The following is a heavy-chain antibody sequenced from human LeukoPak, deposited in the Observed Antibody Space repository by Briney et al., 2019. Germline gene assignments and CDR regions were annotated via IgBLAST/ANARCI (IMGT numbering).Heavy chain of an antibody. CDR3: ARDPNGNYVGAFDFQR. J-gene: IGHJ1*01. D-gene: IGHD4-17*01. CDR1: GFTFTSYA. V-gene: IGHV3-23*01. CDR2: ITDRGGTT. Sequence: GGSLRLSCAASGFTFTSYAMTWVRQAPGKGLEWVSSITDRGGTTSYADSVKGRFTISRDNYKNTLYLQMNSLRVEDTAVYYCARDPNGNYVGAFDFQRWGQGTLVTVSS.